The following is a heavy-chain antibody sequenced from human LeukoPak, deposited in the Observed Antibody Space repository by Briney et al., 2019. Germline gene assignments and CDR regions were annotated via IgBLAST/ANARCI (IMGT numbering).Heavy chain of an antibody. Sequence: ASVKVSCKASGYAFPSSGFSWVRQAPGQGLEWMGWISAYNGNTNYAQKLQGRVTMTTDTSTSTAYMELRSLRSDDTAVYYCARDEGATIFDYWGQGTLVTVSS. CDR2: ISAYNGNT. J-gene: IGHJ4*02. CDR1: GYAFPSSG. D-gene: IGHD1-26*01. V-gene: IGHV1-18*01. CDR3: ARDEGATIFDY.